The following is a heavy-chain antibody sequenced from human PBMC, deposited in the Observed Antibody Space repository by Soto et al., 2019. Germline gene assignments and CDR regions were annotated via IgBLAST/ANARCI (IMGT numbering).Heavy chain of an antibody. V-gene: IGHV3-21*01. J-gene: IGHJ3*02. CDR3: ARSMGDYGAFDI. CDR2: ISSSSSYI. Sequence: GGSLRLSCAASGFTFSSYSMNWVRQAPGKGLEWVSSISSSSSYIYYAVSVKGRFTISRDNAKNSLYLQMNSLRAEDTAVYYCARSMGDYGAFDIWGQGTMVTVSS. D-gene: IGHD4-17*01. CDR1: GFTFSSYS.